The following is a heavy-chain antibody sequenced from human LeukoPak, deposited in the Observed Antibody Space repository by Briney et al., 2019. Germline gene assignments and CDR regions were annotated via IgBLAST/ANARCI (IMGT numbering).Heavy chain of an antibody. CDR1: GYTFTDYY. Sequence: ASVKVSCKASGYTFTDYYMHWVRQAPGQGLEWMGGIIPIFGTANYAQKFQGSVTITTDESPSPAYLELSSLRSEDTALYYCASAFYYYDSSGYFYFDYWGQGTLVTVSS. J-gene: IGHJ4*02. V-gene: IGHV1-69*05. D-gene: IGHD3-22*01. CDR3: ASAFYYYDSSGYFYFDY. CDR2: IIPIFGTA.